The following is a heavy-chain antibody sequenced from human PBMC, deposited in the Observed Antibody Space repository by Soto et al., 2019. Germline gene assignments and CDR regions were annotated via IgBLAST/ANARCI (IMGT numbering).Heavy chain of an antibody. J-gene: IGHJ5*02. CDR1: GFSLSTSGVG. CDR3: AHCPAAPYYYDSSGYLGP. D-gene: IGHD3-22*01. V-gene: IGHV2-5*02. CDR2: IYWDDDK. Sequence: SGPTLVNPTQTLTLTCTFSGFSLSTSGVGVGWIRQPPGKALEWLALIYWDDDKRYSPSLKSRLTITKDTSKNQVVLTMTNMDPVDTATYYCAHCPAAPYYYDSSGYLGPWGQGTLVTVSS.